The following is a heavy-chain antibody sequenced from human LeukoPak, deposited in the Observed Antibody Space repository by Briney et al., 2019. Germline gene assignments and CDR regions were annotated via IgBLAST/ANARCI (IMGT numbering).Heavy chain of an antibody. CDR1: GVSVSSNSAA. Sequence: SQTLSLTCAISGVSVSSNSAAWNWIRQSPSRGLEWLGRTYHRSKRYSESAVSLKGRITINPDTSKNQFSLQLNSVAPEDTAVYYCARTTGHFDYWGQGTLVTVSS. J-gene: IGHJ4*02. V-gene: IGHV6-1*01. D-gene: IGHD4-11*01. CDR3: ARTTGHFDY. CDR2: TYHRSKRYS.